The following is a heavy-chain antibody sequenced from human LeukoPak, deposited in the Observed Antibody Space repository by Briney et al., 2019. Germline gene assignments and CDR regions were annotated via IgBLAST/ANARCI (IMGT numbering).Heavy chain of an antibody. CDR1: GFTFSNAW. Sequence: PGGSLRLSCAASGFTFSNAWMSWVRHAPGKGLEWVARIKSKTDGGTTDYAAPVKGRFTISRDDSQNTLYLQMNSLKTEDTAVYYCTTGAPRAYSGSYSNCWGQGTLVTVSS. D-gene: IGHD1-26*01. CDR2: IKSKTDGGTT. CDR3: TTGAPRAYSGSYSNC. V-gene: IGHV3-15*01. J-gene: IGHJ4*02.